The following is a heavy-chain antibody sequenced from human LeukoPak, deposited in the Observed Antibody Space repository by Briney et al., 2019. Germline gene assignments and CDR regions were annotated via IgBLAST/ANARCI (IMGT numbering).Heavy chain of an antibody. CDR1: GGSITQTNY. CDR2: IYSGGSK. J-gene: IGHJ3*02. V-gene: IGHV3-53*01. Sequence: GTLSLTCDVSGGSITQTNYWTWVRQPPGKGLEWVSVIYSGGSKYYADSVEGRFTISRDNSKNTMYLQMNILRAEDTAVYYCARDSTSGGNDAFDIWGQGTMVTVSS. CDR3: ARDSTSGGNDAFDI. D-gene: IGHD2-2*01.